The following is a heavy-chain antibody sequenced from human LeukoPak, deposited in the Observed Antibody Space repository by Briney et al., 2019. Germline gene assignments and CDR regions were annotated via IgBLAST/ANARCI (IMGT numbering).Heavy chain of an antibody. J-gene: IGHJ4*02. V-gene: IGHV1-18*01. CDR3: SSGECFSTSRYSMDY. CDR2: ISAYNGNT. D-gene: IGHD2-2*01. Sequence: ASVKVSCKASGYTFTSYGISWVRQAPGQGLEWMGWISAYNGNTNYAQKLQGRVTITTDTSTSTASMELRSLSTDDTSPYYDSSGECFSTSRYSMDYWGQGTLVTVSS. CDR1: GYTFTSYG.